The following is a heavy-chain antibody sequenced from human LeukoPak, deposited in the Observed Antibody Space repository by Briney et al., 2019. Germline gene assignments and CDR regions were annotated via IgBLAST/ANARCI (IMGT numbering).Heavy chain of an antibody. D-gene: IGHD4-17*01. V-gene: IGHV3-9*01. Sequence: PGGSLRLSCAASGFTFDDYAMHWVRQAPGKGLEWVSGISWNSGSIGYADSVKGRFIISRDNAENSLYLQMNSLRVEDTALYYCAKLVDDYGVFTDVWGQGTLVTVSS. CDR3: AKLVDDYGVFTDV. CDR1: GFTFDDYA. CDR2: ISWNSGSI. J-gene: IGHJ4*02.